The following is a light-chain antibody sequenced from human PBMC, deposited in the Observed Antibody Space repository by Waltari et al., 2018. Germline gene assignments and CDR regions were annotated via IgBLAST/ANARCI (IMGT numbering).Light chain of an antibody. CDR1: SHDVGNYDL. J-gene: IGLJ2*01. V-gene: IGLV2-23*02. Sequence: QSALTQPASVSGSPGQSITISCTGTSHDVGNYDLVSWYQQHPGKAPKLIIYEVTKRPSGLANPFAGSKSTSTASLTISGLHSLDGGDYYCCSYSGDLSFGVVFGGGTKLTVL. CDR3: CSYSGDLSFGVV. CDR2: EVT.